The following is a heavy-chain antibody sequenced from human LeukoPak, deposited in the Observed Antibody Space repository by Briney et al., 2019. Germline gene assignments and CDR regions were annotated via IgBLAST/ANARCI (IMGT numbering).Heavy chain of an antibody. CDR1: GFTFSNYA. Sequence: GRSLRLSCAASGFTFSNYAMHWVRQAPDKGLEWVAVISYDGRNKYYADSVKGRFTISRDNSKNTLYLQMNSLRAEDTAVYYCAKSLLYGSGSYVTGWFDPWGQGTLVTVSS. J-gene: IGHJ5*02. CDR2: ISYDGRNK. V-gene: IGHV3-30-3*02. CDR3: AKSLLYGSGSYVTGWFDP. D-gene: IGHD3-10*01.